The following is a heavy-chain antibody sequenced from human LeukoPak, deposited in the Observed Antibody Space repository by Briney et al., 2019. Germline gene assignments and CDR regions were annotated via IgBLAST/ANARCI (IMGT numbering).Heavy chain of an antibody. CDR1: GFTFSSYG. Sequence: GGSLRLSCAASGFTFSSYGMSWVRQAPGMGLEWVSAISGSGGTTYYAASVRGRFTISRDNSKNTVYLQMNSLRAEDTAVYYCAKAQGVYYYYYYMDVWGKGTTVTVSS. D-gene: IGHD6-13*01. CDR2: ISGSGGTT. J-gene: IGHJ6*03. V-gene: IGHV3-23*01. CDR3: AKAQGVYYYYYYMDV.